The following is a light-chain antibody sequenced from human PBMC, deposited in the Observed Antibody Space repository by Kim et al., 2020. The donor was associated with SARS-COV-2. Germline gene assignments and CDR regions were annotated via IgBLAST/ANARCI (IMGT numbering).Light chain of an antibody. Sequence: SASGGDRDTMTSQASHDINNYMNWYQQKPGKAPKLLMYDASTLNTGVPSKFSGSGSGTDFTFTISSLQPEDFATYYCQQYDNFPYTFGQGTKLE. J-gene: IGKJ2*01. CDR1: HDINNY. CDR2: DAS. CDR3: QQYDNFPYT. V-gene: IGKV1-33*01.